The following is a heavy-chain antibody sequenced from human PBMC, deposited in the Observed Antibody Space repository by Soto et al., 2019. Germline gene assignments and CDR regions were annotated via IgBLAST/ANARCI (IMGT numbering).Heavy chain of an antibody. CDR2: INPSGGST. D-gene: IGHD6-6*01. J-gene: IGHJ6*02. V-gene: IGHV1-46*01. Sequence: ASVKVSCKASGYTFTSYYMHWVRQAPGQGLEWMGIINPSGGSTSYAQKFQGRVTMTRDTSTSTVYMELSSLRSEDTAVYYCARDFIAARRYYYYGMDFWGQGTTVTVSS. CDR3: ARDFIAARRYYYYGMDF. CDR1: GYTFTSYY.